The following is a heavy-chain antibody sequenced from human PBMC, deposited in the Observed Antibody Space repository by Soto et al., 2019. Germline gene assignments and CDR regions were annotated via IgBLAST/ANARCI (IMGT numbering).Heavy chain of an antibody. D-gene: IGHD1-20*01. V-gene: IGHV1-3*01. CDR2: INAGNGNT. CDR3: AVGDNWNRGNYYYYYMDV. CDR1: GYTFTSYA. Sequence: ASVKVSCKASGYTFTSYAMHWVRQAPGQRLEWMGWINAGNGNTKYSQRFQGRVTITRDTSASTAYMELSSLRSEDTAVYYCAVGDNWNRGNYYYYYMDVWGKGTTVTVSS. J-gene: IGHJ6*03.